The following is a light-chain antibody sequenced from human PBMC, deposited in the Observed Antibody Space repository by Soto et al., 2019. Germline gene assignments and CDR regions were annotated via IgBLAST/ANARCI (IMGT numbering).Light chain of an antibody. CDR1: SSNIGSNY. Sequence: QSVLTQPPSASGTPGQRVTISCSGSSSNIGSNYVSWYQQLPGTAPKLLMYRDNHRPSGVPDRFSGSKSGTSASLAISGLRSEDEADYYCAAWDNSLSGLYVFGTGTKLPS. CDR2: RDN. CDR3: AAWDNSLSGLYV. J-gene: IGLJ1*01. V-gene: IGLV1-47*01.